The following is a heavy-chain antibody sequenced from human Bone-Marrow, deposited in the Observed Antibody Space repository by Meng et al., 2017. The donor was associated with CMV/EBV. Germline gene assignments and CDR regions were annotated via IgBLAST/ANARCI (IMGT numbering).Heavy chain of an antibody. CDR2: IYYSGST. D-gene: IGHD6-6*01. CDR3: ARDSSSSSYYYYYGMDV. Sequence: SETLSLTCTVSGGSISSGDYYWSWIRQPPGKGLEWIGYIYYSGSTNYNPSLKSRVTISVDTSKNQFPLKLSSVTAADTAVYYCARDSSSSSYYYYYGMDVWGQGTTVTVSS. V-gene: IGHV4-61*08. CDR1: GGSISSGDYY. J-gene: IGHJ6*02.